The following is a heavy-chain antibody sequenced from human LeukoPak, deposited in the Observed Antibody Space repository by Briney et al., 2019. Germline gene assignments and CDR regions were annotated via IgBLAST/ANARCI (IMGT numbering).Heavy chain of an antibody. Sequence: SVKVSCKASGGTFSSYAISWVRQAPGQGLEWMGRITPIFGTANYAQKFQGRVTITTDESTSTAYMEPSSLRSEDTAVYYCARDAGRDGYNLSDYWGQGTLVTVSS. V-gene: IGHV1-69*05. CDR2: ITPIFGTA. D-gene: IGHD5-24*01. CDR3: ARDAGRDGYNLSDY. CDR1: GGTFSSYA. J-gene: IGHJ4*02.